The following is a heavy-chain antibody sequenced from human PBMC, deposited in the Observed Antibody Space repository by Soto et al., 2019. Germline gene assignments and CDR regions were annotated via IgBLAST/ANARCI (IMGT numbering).Heavy chain of an antibody. V-gene: IGHV5-51*01. J-gene: IGHJ4*02. D-gene: IGHD6-19*01. CDR3: ARDKYSSGWYYFDY. CDR1: GYTFTNYW. Sequence: GESLKISCEASGYTFTNYWIGWVRQMPGTGLEWMGIIYPRDSDTRYSPSFQDQVTMSVDKSIGTAYLQWSSLKASDTAVYYCARDKYSSGWYYFDYWGQGTLVTVSS. CDR2: IYPRDSDT.